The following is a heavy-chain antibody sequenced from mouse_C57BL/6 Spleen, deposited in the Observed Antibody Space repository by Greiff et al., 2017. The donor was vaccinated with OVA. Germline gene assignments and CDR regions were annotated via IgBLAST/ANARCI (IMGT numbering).Heavy chain of an antibody. CDR1: GFSLTSYG. J-gene: IGHJ4*01. Sequence: VQLVESGPGLVQPSQSLSITCTASGFSLTSYGVHWVRQSPGKGLEWLGVIWSGGSTDSNAAFKSKLSISKNNSKDQVYFKMNSLQANDTAIDYCARNPRDVRAMDYWGQGTSVTVSS. V-gene: IGHV2-2*02. CDR3: ARNPRDVRAMDY. CDR2: IWSGGST.